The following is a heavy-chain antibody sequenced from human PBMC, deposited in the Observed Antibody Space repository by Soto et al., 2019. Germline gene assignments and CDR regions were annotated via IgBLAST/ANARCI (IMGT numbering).Heavy chain of an antibody. V-gene: IGHV3-48*01. CDR2: ISSSSSTI. J-gene: IGHJ4*02. Sequence: PGGSLRLSCAASGFTFSSYSMNWVRQAPGKGLEWVSYISSSSSTIYYADSVKGRFTISRDNAKNSLYLQMNSLRAEDTAVYYCASLLVVVAATYDYWGQGTLVTVSS. D-gene: IGHD2-15*01. CDR3: ASLLVVVAATYDY. CDR1: GFTFSSYS.